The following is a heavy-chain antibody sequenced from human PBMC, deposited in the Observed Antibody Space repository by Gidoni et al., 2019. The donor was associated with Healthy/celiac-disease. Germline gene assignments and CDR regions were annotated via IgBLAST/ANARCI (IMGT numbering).Heavy chain of an antibody. CDR3: AKDILEDGDYVPGGYFDY. J-gene: IGHJ4*02. CDR2: ISWNSGSI. D-gene: IGHD4-17*01. Sequence: EVQLVESGGGLVQPGRSLRLSCAASGFTFDDYAMHWVRQAPGKGLEWVSGISWNSGSIGYADSVKGRFTISRDNAKNSLYLQMNSLRAEDTALYYCAKDILEDGDYVPGGYFDYWGQGTLVTVSS. V-gene: IGHV3-9*01. CDR1: GFTFDDYA.